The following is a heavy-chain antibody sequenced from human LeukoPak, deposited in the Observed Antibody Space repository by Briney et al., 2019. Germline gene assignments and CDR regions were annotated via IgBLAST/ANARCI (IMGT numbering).Heavy chain of an antibody. J-gene: IGHJ5*02. CDR3: AKDLSMVRGVKPPFDP. CDR1: GFTFSSYA. Sequence: PGGSLRLSCAASGFTFSSYAMSWVRQAPGKGLEWVSAISGSGGSTHYADSVKGRFTISRDNSKNTLYLQMNSLRAEDTAVYYCAKDLSMVRGVKPPFDPWGQGTLVTVSS. V-gene: IGHV3-23*01. CDR2: ISGSGGST. D-gene: IGHD3-10*01.